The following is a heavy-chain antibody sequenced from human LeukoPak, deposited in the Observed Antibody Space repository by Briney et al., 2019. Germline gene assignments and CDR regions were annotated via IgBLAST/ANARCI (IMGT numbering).Heavy chain of an antibody. J-gene: IGHJ3*02. V-gene: IGHV3-21*04. CDR3: ASGIVGATTPRASAFDI. CDR1: GFTFSSYS. CDR2: ISSSSSYI. D-gene: IGHD1-26*01. Sequence: GGSLRLSCAASGFTFSSYSMNWVRQAPGKGLEWVSSISSSSSYIYYADSVKGRFTISRDNAKNSLYLQMNSLRAEDTAVYYCASGIVGATTPRASAFDIWGQGTMVTVSS.